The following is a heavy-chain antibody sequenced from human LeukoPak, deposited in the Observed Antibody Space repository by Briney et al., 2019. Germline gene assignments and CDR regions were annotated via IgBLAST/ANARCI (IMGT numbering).Heavy chain of an antibody. CDR1: GYSISSGYY. CDR2: IYHSGST. V-gene: IGHV4-38-2*02. D-gene: IGHD2-2*01. Sequence: SETLSLTCTVSGYSISSGYYWGWIRQPPGKGLEWIGSIYHSGSTYYNPSLKSRVTISVDTSKNQFSLKLSSVTAADTAVYYCARVVSVVPAAGNWFDPWGQGTLVTVSS. CDR3: ARVVSVVPAAGNWFDP. J-gene: IGHJ5*02.